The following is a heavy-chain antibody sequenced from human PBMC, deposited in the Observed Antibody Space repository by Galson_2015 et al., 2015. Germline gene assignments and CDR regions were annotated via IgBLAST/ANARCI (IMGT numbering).Heavy chain of an antibody. CDR2: IYNGGST. D-gene: IGHD1-26*01. Sequence: SLRLSCAASGFTVSSNYMSWVRQAPGKGLEWVSVIYNGGSTYYAESVKGRFTISRDNSKNTVSLQMKSLRAEDTAVYYCARDGSYGAPFDYWGQGTLVTVSS. CDR3: ARDGSYGAPFDY. J-gene: IGHJ4*02. CDR1: GFTVSSNY. V-gene: IGHV3-53*01.